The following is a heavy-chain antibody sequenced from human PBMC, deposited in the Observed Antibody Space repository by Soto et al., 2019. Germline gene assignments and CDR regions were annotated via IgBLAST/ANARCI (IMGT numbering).Heavy chain of an antibody. V-gene: IGHV3-11*01. D-gene: IGHD4-17*01. J-gene: IGHJ2*01. Sequence: QVQLVESGGGLVKPGGSLRLSCAASGCTFSDYYMSWIRQAPGKGLEWVSYISSSGSTIYYADSVKGRFTISRDNAKNSLYLQMNSLRAEDTAVYYWARAVTTSDYWYFDLWGRGTLVTVSS. CDR1: GCTFSDYY. CDR2: ISSSGSTI. CDR3: ARAVTTSDYWYFDL.